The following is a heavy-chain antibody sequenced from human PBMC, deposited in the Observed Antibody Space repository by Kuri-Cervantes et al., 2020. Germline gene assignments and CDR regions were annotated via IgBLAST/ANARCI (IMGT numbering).Heavy chain of an antibody. V-gene: IGHV3-74*01. J-gene: IGHJ4*02. CDR1: GFTFSSYW. Sequence: GESLKIFCSASGFTFSSYWMHWVRQAPGKGLVWVSRINSDGSSTSYADSVKGRFTISRDNAKNTLYLQMNSLRAEDTAVYYCARENRPKRSFDYWGQGTLVTVSS. CDR2: INSDGSST. CDR3: ARENRPKRSFDY.